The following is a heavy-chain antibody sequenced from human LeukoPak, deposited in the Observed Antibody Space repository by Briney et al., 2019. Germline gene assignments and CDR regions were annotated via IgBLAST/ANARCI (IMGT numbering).Heavy chain of an antibody. J-gene: IGHJ4*02. CDR3: ASSPAGGVAVAGTFYY. CDR1: GFTVSSYS. D-gene: IGHD6-19*01. CDR2: ISSSSSYI. Sequence: PGGSLRLSCAASGFTVSSYSMNWVRQAPGKGLEWVSSISSSSSYIYYADSVKGRFTISRDNAKNSLYLQMNSLRAEDTAVCYCASSPAGGVAVAGTFYYWGQGTLVTVSS. V-gene: IGHV3-21*01.